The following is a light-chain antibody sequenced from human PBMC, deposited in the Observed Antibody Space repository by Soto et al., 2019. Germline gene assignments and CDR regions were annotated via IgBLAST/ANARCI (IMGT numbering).Light chain of an antibody. CDR1: QSVSSDS. Sequence: EIVLTQSPGTLSLSPGERAILSCRASQSVSSDSLAWYRQKPGQAPRLLVYDASSRATGITDRFSGSGSGTDFTLTMSRLEPEEFAVYYWQQYGSAPRTFGQGTKVESK. CDR2: DAS. J-gene: IGKJ1*01. CDR3: QQYGSAPRT. V-gene: IGKV3-20*01.